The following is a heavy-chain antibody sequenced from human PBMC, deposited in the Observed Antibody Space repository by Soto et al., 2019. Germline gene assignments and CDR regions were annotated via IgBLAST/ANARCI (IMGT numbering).Heavy chain of an antibody. CDR3: ARESSRYSSYFDY. Sequence: SETLSLTCAVYGGSFSGYYWSWIRQPPGKGLEWIGEINHSGSTNYNPSLKSRVTISVDTSKNQFSLKLSSVTAADTAVYYCARESSRYSSYFDYWGQGTLVTVSS. CDR2: INHSGST. D-gene: IGHD5-12*01. J-gene: IGHJ4*02. CDR1: GGSFSGYY. V-gene: IGHV4-34*01.